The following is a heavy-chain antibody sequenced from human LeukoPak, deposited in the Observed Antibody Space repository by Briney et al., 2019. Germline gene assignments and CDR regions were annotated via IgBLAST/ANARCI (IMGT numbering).Heavy chain of an antibody. D-gene: IGHD1-1*01. V-gene: IGHV1-24*01. CDR1: GYTLTELS. Sequence: GPVKVSCKVSGYTLTELSMHWVRQAPGKGLEWMGGFDPEDGETIYAQKFQGRVTMTEDTSTDTAYMELSSLRSEDTAVYYCATRNRISNLPPYYYYYGMDVWGQGTTVTVSS. J-gene: IGHJ6*02. CDR3: ATRNRISNLPPYYYYYGMDV. CDR2: FDPEDGET.